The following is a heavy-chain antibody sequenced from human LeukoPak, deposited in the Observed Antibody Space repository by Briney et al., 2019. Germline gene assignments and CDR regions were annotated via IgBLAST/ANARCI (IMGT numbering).Heavy chain of an antibody. V-gene: IGHV3-7*01. D-gene: IGHD3-9*01. CDR2: INQDGTEK. CDR1: GFPFSTYW. CDR3: ARARYFDY. Sequence: PGESLRLSCAASGFPFSTYWMSWVRQAPGKGLEWVANINQDGTEKYYVDSVKGRFTISRDYAKNSLYLQMNSLRVEDAAVYYCARARYFDYWGQGTLVTVSS. J-gene: IGHJ4*02.